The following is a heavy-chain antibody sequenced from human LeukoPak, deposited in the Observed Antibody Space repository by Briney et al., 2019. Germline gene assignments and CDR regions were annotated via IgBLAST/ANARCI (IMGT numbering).Heavy chain of an antibody. D-gene: IGHD6-19*01. V-gene: IGHV1-69*05. CDR1: GGTFSSYA. J-gene: IGHJ4*02. CDR2: IIPIFGTA. CDR3: ARDGGIAVAGEILVY. Sequence: SVKVSCKASGGTFSSYAINWVRQAPGQGLEWMGRIIPIFGTANYAQKFQGRVTITTDESTSTAYMELSSLRSEGTAVYYCARDGGIAVAGEILVYWGQGTLVTVSS.